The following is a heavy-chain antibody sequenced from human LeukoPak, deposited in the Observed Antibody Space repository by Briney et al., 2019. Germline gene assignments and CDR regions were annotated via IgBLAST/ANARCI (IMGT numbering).Heavy chain of an antibody. D-gene: IGHD1-26*01. J-gene: IGHJ4*02. CDR2: INPNSGGT. V-gene: IGHV1-2*02. CDR3: ARDLTVYSGSYGY. CDR1: GYTFTGYY. Sequence: GASVKVSCKASGYTFTGYYMDWVRQAPGQGLEWMGRINPNSGGTNFAQKFQGRVTMTRDTSISTAYMELTSLTSDDTAVCYCARDLTVYSGSYGYWGQGTLVTVSS.